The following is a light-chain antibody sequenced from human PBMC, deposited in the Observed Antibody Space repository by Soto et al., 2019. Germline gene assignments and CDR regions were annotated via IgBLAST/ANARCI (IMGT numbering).Light chain of an antibody. J-gene: IGKJ4*01. Sequence: EIVLTQSPGTLSTSPGERATLSCRAILSLSSSYIAWYQQNPGQAPRLLIYGASNRATGIPARFSGSGSETDFTLTISSLEPEDSAVYYCQQRSNWPSLTFGGGTKVDIK. CDR2: GAS. V-gene: IGKV3D-20*02. CDR1: LSLSSSY. CDR3: QQRSNWPSLT.